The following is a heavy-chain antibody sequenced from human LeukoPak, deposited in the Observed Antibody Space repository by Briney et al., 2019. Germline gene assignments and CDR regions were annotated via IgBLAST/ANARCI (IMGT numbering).Heavy chain of an antibody. Sequence: SETLSLTCTVSGGSISSSSYYWSWIRQPPGKGLEWIGSIYYSGSTYYNPSLKRRVTISIDTSKNQFSLKLSSVTAADTAVYYCARRNVVVIEDAFDIWGQGTMVTVSS. CDR1: GGSISSSSYY. CDR2: IYYSGST. CDR3: ARRNVVVIEDAFDI. D-gene: IGHD2-21*01. J-gene: IGHJ3*02. V-gene: IGHV4-39*01.